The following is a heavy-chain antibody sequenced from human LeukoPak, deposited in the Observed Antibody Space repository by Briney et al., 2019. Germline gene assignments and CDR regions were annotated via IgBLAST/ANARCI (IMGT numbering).Heavy chain of an antibody. CDR2: IYSGGST. Sequence: GGSLRLSCAASGFTVSSNYMSWVRQAPGKGLEWVSVIYSGGSTYYADSVKGRFTISRDNPKNTLYLQMNSLRAEDTAVYYCARNYDTNDAFDIWGQGTMVTVSS. D-gene: IGHD3-22*01. CDR1: GFTVSSNY. CDR3: ARNYDTNDAFDI. V-gene: IGHV3-66*01. J-gene: IGHJ3*02.